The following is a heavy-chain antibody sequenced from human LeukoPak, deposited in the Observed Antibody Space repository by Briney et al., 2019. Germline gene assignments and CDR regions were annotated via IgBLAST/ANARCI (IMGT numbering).Heavy chain of an antibody. CDR3: AKDKNYGRYYFDS. CDR2: ISGSGGST. CDR1: GFTFSSYA. J-gene: IGHJ4*02. Sequence: GRSLRLSCAASGFTFSSYAMSWVRQAPGKGLEWVSAISGSGGSTYCADSVEGRFTISRDNSKNTLFLQMNSLRADDTAVYYCAKDKNYGRYYFDSWGQGTLVTVSS. D-gene: IGHD1-7*01. V-gene: IGHV3-23*01.